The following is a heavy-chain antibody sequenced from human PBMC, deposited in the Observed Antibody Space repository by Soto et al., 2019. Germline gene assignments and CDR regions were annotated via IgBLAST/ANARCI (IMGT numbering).Heavy chain of an antibody. V-gene: IGHV2-5*02. CDR3: AHRGGLQGNWDGGCFDL. Sequence: QITLKESGPTRVRPTQTLTLTCTFSGFSLSTSGVGVGWIRQPPGKALEWLAFIYWDDDKRYSPSLRSRLTRTKDSSRKQEVLTMTHLDPVDTASYYCAHRGGLQGNWDGGCFDLWGLGHLLTVS. D-gene: IGHD1-26*01. CDR2: IYWDDDK. CDR1: GFSLSTSGVG. J-gene: IGHJ5*02.